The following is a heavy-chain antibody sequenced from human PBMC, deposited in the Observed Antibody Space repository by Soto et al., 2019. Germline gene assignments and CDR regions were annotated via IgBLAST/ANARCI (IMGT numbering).Heavy chain of an antibody. CDR2: IYSGGST. CDR1: GFTVRSNY. V-gene: IGHV3-66*01. J-gene: IGHJ6*03. D-gene: IGHD3-10*01. Sequence: GGSLRLSCAAPGFTVRSNYMSWVPQAPGEGLEWVSVIYSGGSTYYADSVKGRFTISRDNSKNTLYLQMNSLRAEDTAVYYCARDRDTMVRGVHYYYMDVWGKGTTVTVSS. CDR3: ARDRDTMVRGVHYYYMDV.